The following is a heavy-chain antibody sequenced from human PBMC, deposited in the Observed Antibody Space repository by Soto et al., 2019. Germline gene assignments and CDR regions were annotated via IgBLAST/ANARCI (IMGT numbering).Heavy chain of an antibody. J-gene: IGHJ5*02. CDR3: AHRLISATLPNWFDP. CDR1: GFSLRTTGVG. D-gene: IGHD2-15*01. CDR2: IYWNDDK. V-gene: IGHV2-5*01. Sequence: QITLKESGPMLVKPTQTLTLTCSFSGFSLRTTGVGVGWIRQPPGKALEWLALIYWNDDKRFSPSLKSRLTITTDTSKNQVVLTMTNMDPVDTATYYCAHRLISATLPNWFDPWGQGTLVTVSS.